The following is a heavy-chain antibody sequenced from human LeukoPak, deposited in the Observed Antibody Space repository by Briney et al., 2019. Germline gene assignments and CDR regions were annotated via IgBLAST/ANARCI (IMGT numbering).Heavy chain of an antibody. V-gene: IGHV4-34*01. D-gene: IGHD6-13*01. CDR3: ARGPNRAAAGTPFDY. CDR1: GGSFSGYY. CDR2: INHSGST. J-gene: IGHJ4*02. Sequence: SETLSLTCAVYGGSFSGYYWSWIRQPPGKGLEWIGEINHSGSTNYNPSLKSRVTISVDTSKNQFSLKLSSVTAADTAVYYCARGPNRAAAGTPFDYWGQGTLVTVSS.